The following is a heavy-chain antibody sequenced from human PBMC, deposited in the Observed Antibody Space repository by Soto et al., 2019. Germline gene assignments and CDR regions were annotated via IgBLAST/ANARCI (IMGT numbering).Heavy chain of an antibody. V-gene: IGHV1-69*10. Sequence: SVKVSCKASGGTFSSYTISWVRQAPGQGLEWMGGIIPILGIANYAQKFQGRVTITADKSTSTAYMELSSLRSEDTAVYYCARADTAMANGPFDYWGQGTLVTVSS. CDR3: ARADTAMANGPFDY. D-gene: IGHD5-18*01. J-gene: IGHJ4*02. CDR1: GGTFSSYT. CDR2: IIPILGIA.